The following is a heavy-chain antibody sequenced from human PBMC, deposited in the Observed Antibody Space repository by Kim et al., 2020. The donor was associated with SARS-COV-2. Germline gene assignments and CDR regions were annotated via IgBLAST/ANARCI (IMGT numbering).Heavy chain of an antibody. CDR2: IYYSGST. Sequence: SETLSLTCTVSGGSISSSSYYWGWIRQPPGKGLEWIGSIYYSGSTYYNPSLKSRVTISVDTSKNQFSLKLSSVTAADTAVYYCARHQTLTIFGVVSFHGLFDYWGQGTLVTVSS. J-gene: IGHJ4*02. V-gene: IGHV4-39*01. CDR1: GGSISSSSYY. D-gene: IGHD3-3*01. CDR3: ARHQTLTIFGVVSFHGLFDY.